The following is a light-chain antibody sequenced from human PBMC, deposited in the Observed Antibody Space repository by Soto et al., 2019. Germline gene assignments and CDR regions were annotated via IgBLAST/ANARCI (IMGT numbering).Light chain of an antibody. J-gene: IGLJ1*01. Sequence: QPVLTQSPSASASLGASVKLTCTLSSGHSSYAIAWHQQQPEKGPRYLMKLNSDGSHSKGDGIPDRFLGSSSGAERYLTISSLQSEDEADYYRQTWCTGIHYVFGTGTKLTVL. CDR2: LNSDGSH. V-gene: IGLV4-69*01. CDR3: QTWCTGIHYV. CDR1: SGHSSYA.